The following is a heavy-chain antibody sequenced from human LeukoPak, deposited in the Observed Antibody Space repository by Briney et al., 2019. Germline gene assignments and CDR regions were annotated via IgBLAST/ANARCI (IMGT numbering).Heavy chain of an antibody. CDR2: INHSGST. D-gene: IGHD5-18*01. V-gene: IGHV4-34*01. J-gene: IGHJ4*02. CDR3: AREGYSYGHDY. CDR1: GVSFSGYY. Sequence: PSETLSLTCAVYGVSFSGYYWSWIRQPPGKGLEWIGEINHSGSTNYNPSLKSRVTISVDTSKNQFSLKLSSVTAADTAVYYCAREGYSYGHDYWGQGTLVTVSS.